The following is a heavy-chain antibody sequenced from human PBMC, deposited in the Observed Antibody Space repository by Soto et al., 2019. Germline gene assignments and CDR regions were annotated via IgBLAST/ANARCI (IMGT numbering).Heavy chain of an antibody. CDR3: ARGRSYDFWSGYYGRYYYYGMDV. D-gene: IGHD3-3*01. Sequence: GASVKVSCKASGYTFTSYDINWVRQATGQGLEWMGWMNPNSGNTGYAQKFQGRVTMTRNTSISTAYMELSSLRSEDTAVYYCARGRSYDFWSGYYGRYYYYGMDVWGQGTTVTVSS. V-gene: IGHV1-8*01. CDR2: MNPNSGNT. J-gene: IGHJ6*02. CDR1: GYTFTSYD.